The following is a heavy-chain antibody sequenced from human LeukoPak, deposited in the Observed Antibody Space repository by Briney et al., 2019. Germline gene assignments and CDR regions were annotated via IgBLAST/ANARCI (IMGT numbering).Heavy chain of an antibody. J-gene: IGHJ3*02. V-gene: IGHV3-21*01. CDR2: SFSSTYI. D-gene: IGHD6-13*01. Sequence: SFSSTYIYYADSVKGRFTISRDNAKNSLYLQMNSLRAEDTAVYYCARDLYSSRTNDAFVIWGQGTMVTVSS. CDR3: ARDLYSSRTNDAFVI.